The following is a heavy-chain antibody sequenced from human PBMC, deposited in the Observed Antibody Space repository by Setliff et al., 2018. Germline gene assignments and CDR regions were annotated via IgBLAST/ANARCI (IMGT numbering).Heavy chain of an antibody. CDR2: ISGRSGTI. CDR1: GFTFSDYS. CDR3: ARDYAGRGHGFDI. Sequence: PGGSLRLSCAASGFTFSDYSMTWIRRAPGKGLEWVAYISGRSGTIYYADSLKDRFSISRDNDKSSLYLQMNSLRADDTAVYYCARDYAGRGHGFDIWGHGTLVTV. V-gene: IGHV3-48*01. J-gene: IGHJ3*02. D-gene: IGHD1-26*01.